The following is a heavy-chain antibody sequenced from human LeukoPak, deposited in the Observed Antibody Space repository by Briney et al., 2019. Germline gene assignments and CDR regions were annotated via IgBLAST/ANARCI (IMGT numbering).Heavy chain of an antibody. Sequence: SETLSLTCAVYGGSFSGYYWSWIRQPPGKGLEWIGEINHSGSTNYNPSLKSRVTISVDTPKNQFSLKLSSVTAADTAVYYCARLAVTTTANVIDYWGQGTLVTVSS. CDR3: ARLAVTTTANVIDY. J-gene: IGHJ4*02. CDR1: GGSFSGYY. D-gene: IGHD4-17*01. CDR2: INHSGST. V-gene: IGHV4-34*01.